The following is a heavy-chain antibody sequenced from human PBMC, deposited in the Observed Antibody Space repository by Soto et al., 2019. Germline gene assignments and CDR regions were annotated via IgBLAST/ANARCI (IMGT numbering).Heavy chain of an antibody. CDR3: AKDLIYGYNSGRPFDS. CDR1: GFTFSSFA. V-gene: IGHV3-23*01. CDR2: IGSRGDST. J-gene: IGHJ4*02. Sequence: EVQLLESGGGLVQPGGSLRLSCAASGFTFSSFAMSWVRQAPGKGLEWVSAIGSRGDSTYYADSVKGRVTISRDNSKNTLYLEMNRLRAEDTAVYYCAKDLIYGYNSGRPFDSWGQGTLVTVSS. D-gene: IGHD6-19*01.